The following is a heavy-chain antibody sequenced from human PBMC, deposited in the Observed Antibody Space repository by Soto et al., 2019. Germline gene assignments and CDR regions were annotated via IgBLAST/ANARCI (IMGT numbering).Heavy chain of an antibody. V-gene: IGHV3-21*01. CDR2: ISSSSSYI. CDR1: GFTFSSYS. D-gene: IGHD4-17*01. Sequence: EVQLVESGGGPVKPGGSLRLSCAASGFTFSSYSMNWVRQAPGKGLEWVSSISSSSSYIYYADSVKGRFTISRDNAKNSLYLQMNSLRAEDTAVYYCARGDYGDYYFDYWGQGTLVTVSS. CDR3: ARGDYGDYYFDY. J-gene: IGHJ4*02.